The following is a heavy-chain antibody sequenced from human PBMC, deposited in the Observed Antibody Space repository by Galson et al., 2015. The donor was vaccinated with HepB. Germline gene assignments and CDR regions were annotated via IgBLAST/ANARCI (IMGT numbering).Heavy chain of an antibody. CDR2: IIPILGIA. Sequence: SVKVSCKASGGTFSSYAISWVRQAPGQGLEWMGGIIPILGIANYAQKFQGRVTITADKSTSTAYMELSSLRSEDTAVYYCARDLGRGYKDRFDYWGQGTLVTVSS. CDR3: ARDLGRGYKDRFDY. J-gene: IGHJ4*02. CDR1: GGTFSSYA. D-gene: IGHD5-24*01. V-gene: IGHV1-69*10.